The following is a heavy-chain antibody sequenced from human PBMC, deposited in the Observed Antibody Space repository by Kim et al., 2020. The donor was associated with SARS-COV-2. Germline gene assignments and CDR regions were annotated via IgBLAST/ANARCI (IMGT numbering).Heavy chain of an antibody. J-gene: IGHJ6*02. CDR2: ITSSGSPI. CDR1: GISFSDHY. D-gene: IGHD6-13*01. Sequence: GGSLRLSCAASGISFSDHYMSWIRQAPGKGLEWVSYITSSGSPIHYADSVKGRFTISRDNAKNSLYLQMNSLRAEDTAVYYCARESWSYYGMDVWGQGTTVTVSS. V-gene: IGHV3-11*01. CDR3: ARESWSYYGMDV.